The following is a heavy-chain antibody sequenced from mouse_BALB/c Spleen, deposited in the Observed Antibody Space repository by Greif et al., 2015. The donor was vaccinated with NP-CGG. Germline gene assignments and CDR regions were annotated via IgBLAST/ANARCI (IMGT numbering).Heavy chain of an antibody. CDR1: GFTFSDYY. D-gene: IGHD2-1*01. CDR2: ISDGGSYT. Sequence: EVKLVESGGGLVKPGGSLKLSCAASGFTFSDYYMYWVRQTPEKRLEWVATISDGGSYTYYPDSVKGRFTISRDNAKNNLYLQMSSLKSEDTAMYYCAREGYYGRAWFAYWGQGTLVTVS. CDR3: AREGYYGRAWFAY. J-gene: IGHJ3*01. V-gene: IGHV5-4*02.